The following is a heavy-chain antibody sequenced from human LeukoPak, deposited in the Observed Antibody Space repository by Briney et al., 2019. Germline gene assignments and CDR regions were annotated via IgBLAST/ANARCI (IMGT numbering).Heavy chain of an antibody. CDR1: GFTVSSNY. CDR2: IYSGGST. V-gene: IGHV3-66*01. J-gene: IGHJ4*02. D-gene: IGHD6-13*01. CDR3: AKAVREQLTPFDY. Sequence: GGSLRLSCAASGFTVSSNYMSWVRQAPGKGLEWVSVIYSGGSTYYADSVKGRFTISRDNSKNTLYLQMNSLRAEDTAVYYCAKAVREQLTPFDYWGQGTLVTVSS.